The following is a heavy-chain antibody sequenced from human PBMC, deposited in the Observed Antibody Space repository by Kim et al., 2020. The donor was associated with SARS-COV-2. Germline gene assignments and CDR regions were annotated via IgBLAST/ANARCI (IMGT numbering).Heavy chain of an antibody. J-gene: IGHJ4*02. CDR1: GFIFRNYG. D-gene: IGHD4-17*01. CDR2: IWYDGSIK. Sequence: GGSLRLSCAASGFIFRNYGMHWVRQAPGKGLERVAVIWYDGSIKYYADSVKGRFTISRDNSKNTLYLQMNSLRAEDTAVYYCAKAPADGDYYYWGQGTLVTVSS. CDR3: AKAPADGDYYY. V-gene: IGHV3-33*06.